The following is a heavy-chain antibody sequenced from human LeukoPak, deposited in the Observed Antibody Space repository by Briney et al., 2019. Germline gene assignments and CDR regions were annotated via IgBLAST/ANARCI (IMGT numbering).Heavy chain of an antibody. CDR1: GFTFSSYT. CDR3: ARGYSSGFDY. D-gene: IGHD6-19*01. CDR2: ISSSSGTI. Sequence: GGSLRLSCAASGFTFSSYTMNWVRQAPGKGLEWVSYISSSSGTIYYADSVKGRFTISRDNAKNSLYLQMNSLRDEDTAVHYCARGYSSGFDYWGQGTLVTVSS. V-gene: IGHV3-48*02. J-gene: IGHJ4*02.